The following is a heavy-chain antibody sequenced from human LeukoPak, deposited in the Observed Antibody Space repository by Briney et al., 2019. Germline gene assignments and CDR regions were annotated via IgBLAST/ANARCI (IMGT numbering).Heavy chain of an antibody. D-gene: IGHD3/OR15-3a*01. V-gene: IGHV3-23*05. CDR2: IYTNGRT. CDR3: AHLVWEYVGGLDV. Sequence: GGSLRLSCVASGFIFKIYGMNWVRQAPGKGLEWVSGIYTNGRTRYADSVNGRFTISRDNSKNTLFLQMHSLRVEDTAVYYCAHLVWEYVGGLDVWGQGTTVTVSS. CDR1: GFIFKIYG. J-gene: IGHJ6*02.